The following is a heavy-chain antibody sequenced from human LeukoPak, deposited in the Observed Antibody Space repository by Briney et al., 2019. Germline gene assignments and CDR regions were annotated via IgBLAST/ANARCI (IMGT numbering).Heavy chain of an antibody. V-gene: IGHV3-9*01. Sequence: PGRSLRLSCAASGFTFDDYAMHWVRQAPGKGLEWVSGISWNSGSIGYADSVKGRFTISRDNAKNSLYLQMNSLRAEDTALYYCAKGKKIAVAGLFDYWSQGTLVTVSS. CDR1: GFTFDDYA. CDR3: AKGKKIAVAGLFDY. J-gene: IGHJ4*02. D-gene: IGHD6-19*01. CDR2: ISWNSGSI.